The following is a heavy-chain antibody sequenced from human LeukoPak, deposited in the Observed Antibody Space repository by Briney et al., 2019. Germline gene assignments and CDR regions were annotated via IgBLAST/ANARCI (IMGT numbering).Heavy chain of an antibody. J-gene: IGHJ4*02. V-gene: IGHV2-70*04. CDR2: IDWDDGK. Sequence: SGPTLVNPTQTLTLTCTFSGFSLSTSGMRVSWIRQPPGKALEWLARIDWDDGKFYSTSLKTRLTISKDSSKNQVVLTTTNMDPVDTATYYCARILLYCSGGSCYSEDYWGQGTLVTVSS. D-gene: IGHD2-15*01. CDR3: ARILLYCSGGSCYSEDY. CDR1: GFSLSTSGMR.